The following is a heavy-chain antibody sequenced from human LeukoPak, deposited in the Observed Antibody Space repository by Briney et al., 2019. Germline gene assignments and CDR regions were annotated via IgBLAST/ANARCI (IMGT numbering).Heavy chain of an antibody. J-gene: IGHJ3*02. Sequence: GGSLRLSCAASGFTFSSYWMSWVRQAPGKGLEWVANIKQDGSEKYYVDSVKGRFTISRDNAKNSLYLQMNSLRAEDTAVYYCAREGYYYDSTTHAFDIWGQGTMVTVFS. CDR3: AREGYYYDSTTHAFDI. CDR1: GFTFSSYW. V-gene: IGHV3-7*01. CDR2: IKQDGSEK. D-gene: IGHD3-22*01.